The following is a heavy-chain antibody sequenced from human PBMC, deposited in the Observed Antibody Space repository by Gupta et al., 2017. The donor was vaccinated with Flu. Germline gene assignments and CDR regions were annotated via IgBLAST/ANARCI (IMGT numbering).Heavy chain of an antibody. CDR1: GGSFSVYY. J-gene: IGHJ4*02. CDR3: ARGLGIPPFD. CDR2: INRSGST. D-gene: IGHD3-16*01. V-gene: IGHV4-34*01. Sequence: QVQLQQCGAGLLKPSETLSLTCAVYGGSFSVYYWSWIRQPPGKGLEWIGEINRSGSTNYNPSIKSRVTISVDTSKYQFSLKLATVTAADTAVDYCARGLGIPPFDWGQGTLVTVSS.